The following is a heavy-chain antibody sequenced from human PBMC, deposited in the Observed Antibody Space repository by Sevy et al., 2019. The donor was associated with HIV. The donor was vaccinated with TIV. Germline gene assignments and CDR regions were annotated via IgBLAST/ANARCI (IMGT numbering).Heavy chain of an antibody. CDR1: GFTFSSYD. D-gene: IGHD6-6*01. V-gene: IGHV3-13*01. Sequence: GGSLRLSCAASGFTFSSYDMHWVRQATGKGLEWVSAIGTAGDTYYPGSVKGRFTISRENAKNSLYLQMNSLRAGETAVYYCARLSSSSLWGYYYYYMDVGGKGTTVTVSS. CDR2: IGTAGDT. CDR3: ARLSSSSLWGYYYYYMDV. J-gene: IGHJ6*03.